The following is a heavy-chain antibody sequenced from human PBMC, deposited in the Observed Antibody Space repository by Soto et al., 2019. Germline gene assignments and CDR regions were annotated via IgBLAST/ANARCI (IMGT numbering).Heavy chain of an antibody. D-gene: IGHD5-12*01. CDR3: ARESGGATATLDYYYFYMDV. CDR2: INPNGGVT. CDR1: GDSFNDYY. J-gene: IGHJ6*03. V-gene: IGHV1-2*02. Sequence: SVKVSCKTSGDSFNDYYIHWVRQAPGQGLEWMGWINPNGGVTKYAQKFQGRVTVTRDTSIRTVYMELSSLRSDDTAVYYCARESGGATATLDYYYFYMDVWGKGTTVTVSS.